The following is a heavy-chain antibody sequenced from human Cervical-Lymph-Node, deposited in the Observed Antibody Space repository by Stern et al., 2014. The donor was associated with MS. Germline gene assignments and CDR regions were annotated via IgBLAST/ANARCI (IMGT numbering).Heavy chain of an antibody. CDR2: IIPLVNVP. V-gene: IGHV1-69*02. Sequence: VQLVQSGAEVRKPGSSVKVSCKASGGSSNSQTIIWVRQAPGQGLQWLGRIIPLVNVPNYARRFQGRLTLSADRSTSTVYLELSSLRSEDTAVYYCARSEGSGALEWLCGMDVWGQGTTVIVSS. CDR3: ARSEGSGALEWLCGMDV. CDR1: GGSSNSQT. D-gene: IGHD2-15*01. J-gene: IGHJ6*02.